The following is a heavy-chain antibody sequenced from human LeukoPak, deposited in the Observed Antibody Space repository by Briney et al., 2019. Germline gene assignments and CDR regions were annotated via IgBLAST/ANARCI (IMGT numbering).Heavy chain of an antibody. J-gene: IGHJ4*02. CDR1: GFTFSSYA. CDR3: AKDLGSIFGVVTYYFDY. Sequence: GGSLRLSCAASGFTFSSYAMSWVRQAPGKGLEWVSAISGSGGSTYYADSVKGRFTISRDNSKNTLYLQMNSLRAEDTAVYYCAKDLGSIFGVVTYYFDYWGQGTQVTVSS. CDR2: ISGSGGST. D-gene: IGHD3-3*01. V-gene: IGHV3-23*01.